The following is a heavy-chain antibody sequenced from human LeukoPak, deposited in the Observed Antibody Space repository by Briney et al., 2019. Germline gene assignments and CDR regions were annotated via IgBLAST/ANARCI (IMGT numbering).Heavy chain of an antibody. Sequence: SETLSLTCTVSGGSISSSSYYWGWIRQPPGKGLEWIGSIYYSGSTYYNPSLKSRVTISVDTSKNQFSLKLSSVTAADTAVYYCARHEMAYCGGDCYSNRDPTYYFDYWGQGTLVTVSS. V-gene: IGHV4-39*01. J-gene: IGHJ4*02. D-gene: IGHD2-21*02. CDR1: GGSISSSSYY. CDR3: ARHEMAYCGGDCYSNRDPTYYFDY. CDR2: IYYSGST.